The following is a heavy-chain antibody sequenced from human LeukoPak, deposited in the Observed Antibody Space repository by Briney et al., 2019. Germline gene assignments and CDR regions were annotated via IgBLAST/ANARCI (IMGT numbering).Heavy chain of an antibody. CDR2: IYGSGST. D-gene: IGHD3-9*01. J-gene: IGHJ6*03. CDR3: ARGGSTLHSAGGHDIEFYYYYYMDV. CDR1: GGSISRYY. Sequence: SETLSLTCTVSGGSISRYYWSWIRQPAGKGLQWIGRIYGSGSTTYNPSLKSRLTMSVDTSKNQFSLKLSSMTAADTAIYYCARGGSTLHSAGGHDIEFYYYYYMDVWGKGTTVTISS. V-gene: IGHV4-4*07.